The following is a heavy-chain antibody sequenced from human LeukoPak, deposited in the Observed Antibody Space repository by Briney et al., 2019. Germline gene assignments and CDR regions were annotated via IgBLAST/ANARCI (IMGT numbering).Heavy chain of an antibody. D-gene: IGHD4-17*01. Sequence: GGSLRLSCAASGFTVSSNCMSWVRQAPGKGLEWVSVIYSGGSTYYADSVKGRFTISRDNSKNTLHLQMNSLRAEDTAVYYCARDQSRPTHDYGTFDHWGQGTLVTASS. J-gene: IGHJ4*02. CDR2: IYSGGST. CDR3: ARDQSRPTHDYGTFDH. V-gene: IGHV3-53*01. CDR1: GFTVSSNC.